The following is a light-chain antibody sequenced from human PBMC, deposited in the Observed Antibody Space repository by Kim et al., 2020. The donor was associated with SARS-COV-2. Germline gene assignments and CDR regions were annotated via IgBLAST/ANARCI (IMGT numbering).Light chain of an antibody. CDR1: SSDIGNYNL. J-gene: IGLJ1*01. CDR3: CSYVDDRV. V-gene: IGLV2-23*02. CDR2: DVF. Sequence: QSALTQPASVSGSPGQSITISCTGASSDIGNYNLVSWFQQHPGEAPKLIIYDVFRRPSGISNRFSASKSGNTASLTISDLQTEDEADYYCCSYVDDRVFGTGTKVTVL.